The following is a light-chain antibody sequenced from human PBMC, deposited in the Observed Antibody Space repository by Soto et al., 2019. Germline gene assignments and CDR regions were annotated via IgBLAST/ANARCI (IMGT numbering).Light chain of an antibody. CDR1: SSDVGAYNY. V-gene: IGLV2-8*01. CDR3: SSYAGSNNLV. CDR2: EVS. Sequence: QSALTQPPSASGSRGQSVTISCTGTSSDVGAYNYVSWYQQHPGKAPKVLIYEVSKWPSGVPDRFSGSKSGNTASLTVSGLQAEDEADYYCSSYAGSNNLVFGTGTKVTVL. J-gene: IGLJ1*01.